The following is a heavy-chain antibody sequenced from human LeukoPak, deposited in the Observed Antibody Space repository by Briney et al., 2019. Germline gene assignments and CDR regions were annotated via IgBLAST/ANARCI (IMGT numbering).Heavy chain of an antibody. CDR3: AKALGWFFDL. Sequence: KPGGSLRLSCAASGFTFTTYSMNWVRQAPGKGLEWVSSISATSSHIYHAGAVKGRFTTSRDNAKNSLFLEMNSLRVKDTAVYYRAKALGWFFDLWGRGTLVTVSS. V-gene: IGHV3-21*01. J-gene: IGHJ2*01. CDR2: ISATSSHI. CDR1: GFTFTTYS.